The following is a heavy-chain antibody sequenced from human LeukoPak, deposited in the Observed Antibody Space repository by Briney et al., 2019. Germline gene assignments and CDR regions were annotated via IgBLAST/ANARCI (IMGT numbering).Heavy chain of an antibody. J-gene: IGHJ5*02. CDR3: AYYSKGWFDP. V-gene: IGHV4-59*01. CDR2: IYYSGST. D-gene: IGHD4-11*01. CDR1: GGSISSYY. Sequence: PSETLSLTCPVSGGSISSYYWSWIRQHPGKGLEWIGYIYYSGSTNYNPSLRSRVTISVDTSKNQFSLKLSSVTAADTAVYYCAYYSKGWFDPWGQGTLVTVSS.